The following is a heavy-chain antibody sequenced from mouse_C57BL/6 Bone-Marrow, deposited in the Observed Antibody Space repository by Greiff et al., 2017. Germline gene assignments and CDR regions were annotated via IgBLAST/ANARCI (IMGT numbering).Heavy chain of an antibody. D-gene: IGHD2-3*01. J-gene: IGHJ3*01. CDR1: GYTFTSYG. CDR3: ARTRWLLLFAY. CDR2: IYPRSGNT. Sequence: QVQLKQSGAELARPGASVKLSCKASGYTFTSYGISWVKQRTGQGLEWIGEIYPRSGNTYYNEKFKGKATLTADKSSSTAYMELRSLTSEDSAVYFCARTRWLLLFAYWGQGTLVTVSA. V-gene: IGHV1-81*01.